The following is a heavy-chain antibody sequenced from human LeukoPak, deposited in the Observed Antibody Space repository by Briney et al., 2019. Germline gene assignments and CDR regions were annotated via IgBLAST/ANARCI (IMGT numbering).Heavy chain of an antibody. J-gene: IGHJ4*02. CDR2: ISYDGSNK. CDR1: GFTFSSYG. Sequence: GGSLRLSCAASGFTFSSYGMHWVRQAPGKGLEWVAVISYDGSNKYYADSVKGRFTISRDNSKNTLYLQMNSLRAEDTAVYYCAKNYYVGFGESHFDYWGQGTQVTVSS. V-gene: IGHV3-30*18. CDR3: AKNYYVGFGESHFDY. D-gene: IGHD3-10*01.